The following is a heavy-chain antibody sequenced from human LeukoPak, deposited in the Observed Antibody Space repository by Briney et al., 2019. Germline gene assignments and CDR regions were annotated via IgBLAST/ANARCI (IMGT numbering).Heavy chain of an antibody. CDR1: GFTFSNYN. CDR3: AKAWWSTSSGGDSFGI. V-gene: IGHV3-23*01. Sequence: GGSLRLSCAASGFTFSNYNMNWVRQAPGKGLEWVSGFSGPGKTYYADSVKGRFTISRDTSKSTLYLQINSLRAEDTAVYYCAKAWWSTSSGGDSFGIWGQGTMVTVSS. J-gene: IGHJ3*02. CDR2: FSGPGKT. D-gene: IGHD6-6*01.